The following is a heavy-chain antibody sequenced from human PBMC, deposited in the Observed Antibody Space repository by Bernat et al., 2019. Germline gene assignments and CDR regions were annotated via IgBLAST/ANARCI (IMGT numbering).Heavy chain of an antibody. D-gene: IGHD4-23*01. CDR1: GGSISSSSYY. J-gene: IGHJ4*02. V-gene: IGHV4-39*07. Sequence: QLQLQESGPGLVKPSETLSLTCTVPGGSISSSSYYWGWIRQPPGKGLEWIGSIYYSGSTYYNPSLKSRVTISVDTSKNQFSLKLSSVTAADTAVYYCARDYGGNSALAYWGQGTLVTVSS. CDR3: ARDYGGNSALAY. CDR2: IYYSGST.